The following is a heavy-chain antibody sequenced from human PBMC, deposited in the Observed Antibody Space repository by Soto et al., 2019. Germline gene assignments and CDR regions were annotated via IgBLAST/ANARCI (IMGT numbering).Heavy chain of an antibody. CDR3: ARLPYSGYGWTYFDY. V-gene: IGHV3-11*01. J-gene: IGHJ4*02. D-gene: IGHD5-12*01. CDR2: ISSGGSTI. CDR1: GFTFSDYY. Sequence: GGSLRLSCAASGFTFSDYYMSWIRQAPGKGLEWVSYISSGGSTIYYADSVKGRFTISRDNAKNSLYLQMNSLRAEDTAVYYCARLPYSGYGWTYFDYWGQGTLVTVSS.